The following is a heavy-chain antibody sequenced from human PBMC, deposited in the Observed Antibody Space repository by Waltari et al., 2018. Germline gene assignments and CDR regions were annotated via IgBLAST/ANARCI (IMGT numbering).Heavy chain of an antibody. V-gene: IGHV4-38-2*01. CDR1: GYSISRGYY. CDR3: ARCRYYGSATRGFDY. D-gene: IGHD3-10*01. Sequence: QVQLQESGPGLVKPSETLSLTCAVSGYSISRGYYWGWIRQPPGKGLEWIGSIYHSGSTYYNPSLKSRVTISVDTSKNQFSLKLSSVTAADTAVYYCARCRYYGSATRGFDYWGQGTLVTVSS. CDR2: IYHSGST. J-gene: IGHJ4*02.